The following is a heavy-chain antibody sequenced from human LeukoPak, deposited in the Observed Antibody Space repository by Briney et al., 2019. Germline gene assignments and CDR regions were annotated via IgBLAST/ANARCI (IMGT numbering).Heavy chain of an antibody. CDR1: GDSVSSNTAT. J-gene: IGHJ3*02. Sequence: SQTLSLTCAISGDSVSSNTATWNWIRQSPSRGLEWLGRTYYRSKWYNEYAISVKSRITINPDTSKNQFSLQLDSVTPEDTAVYYCARDKDLDYGGNQRGGAFDIWGQGTMVTVSS. V-gene: IGHV6-1*01. CDR2: TYYRSKWYN. D-gene: IGHD4-23*01. CDR3: ARDKDLDYGGNQRGGAFDI.